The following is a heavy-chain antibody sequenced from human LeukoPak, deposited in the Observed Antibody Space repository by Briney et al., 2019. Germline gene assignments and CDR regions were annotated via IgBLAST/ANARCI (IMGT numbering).Heavy chain of an antibody. CDR3: ATQEPTRYCSGGSCYHNWFDP. CDR2: VTGSGDNT. D-gene: IGHD2-15*01. J-gene: IGHJ5*02. CDR1: GFTFSSYA. V-gene: IGHV3-23*01. Sequence: GGSLRLSCAASGFTFSSYAMSWVRQAPGKGLEWVSGVTGSGDNTYYAESVKGRFTVSRDNSQSTLYLHMDSLRSEDTAVYYCATQEPTRYCSGGSCYHNWFDPWGQGTLVTVSS.